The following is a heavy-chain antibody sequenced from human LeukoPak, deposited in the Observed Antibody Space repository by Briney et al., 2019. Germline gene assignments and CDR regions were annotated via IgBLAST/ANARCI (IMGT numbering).Heavy chain of an antibody. CDR3: ARDPVQDFDF. Sequence: GGSLRLSCAASGFTFSSYWMHWVRQAPGKGLVWVSRINSDGSSTSYADSVKGRFTISRDNPKNSVYLQMSSLRVEDSAVYYCARDPVQDFDFWGQGIMVTVSS. CDR1: GFTFSSYW. J-gene: IGHJ4*02. V-gene: IGHV3-74*01. CDR2: INSDGSST.